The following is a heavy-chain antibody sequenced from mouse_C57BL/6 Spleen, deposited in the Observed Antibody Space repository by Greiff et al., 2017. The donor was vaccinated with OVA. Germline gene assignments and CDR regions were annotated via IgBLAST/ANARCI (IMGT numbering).Heavy chain of an antibody. CDR3: ARSYLPHDYAMWY. J-gene: IGHJ4*01. D-gene: IGHD1-1*01. Sequence: QVQLQQPGAELVKPGASVKLSCKASGYTFTSYWMHWVKQRPGRGLEWIGRIDPNSGGTKYNEKFKSKATLTVDKPSSTAYTQLSSLTSEDSAVYYCARSYLPHDYAMWYWGHGDSGTASS. CDR1: GYTFTSYW. CDR2: IDPNSGGT. V-gene: IGHV1-72*01.